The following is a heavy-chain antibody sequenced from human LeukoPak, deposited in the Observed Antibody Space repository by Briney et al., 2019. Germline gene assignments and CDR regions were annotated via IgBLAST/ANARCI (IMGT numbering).Heavy chain of an antibody. Sequence: SVKVSCKASGGTFSSYAISWVRQAPGQGLEWMGRIIPIFGTANYAQKFQGRVTITTDESTSTAYMELSSLRSEDTAVYCCAREDSSSSGYYYMDVWGKGTTVTVSS. V-gene: IGHV1-69*05. CDR1: GGTFSSYA. CDR2: IIPIFGTA. D-gene: IGHD6-6*01. CDR3: AREDSSSSGYYYMDV. J-gene: IGHJ6*03.